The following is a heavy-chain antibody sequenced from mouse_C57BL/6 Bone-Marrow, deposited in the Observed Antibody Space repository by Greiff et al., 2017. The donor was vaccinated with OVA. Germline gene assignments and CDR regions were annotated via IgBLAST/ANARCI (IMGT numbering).Heavy chain of an antibody. D-gene: IGHD2-5*01. CDR1: GYTFTSYW. Sequence: QVQLKQPGAELVKPGASVKLSCKASGYTFTSYWMHWVKQRPGQGLEWIGMIHPNSGSTNYNEKFKSKATLTVDKSSSTAYMQLSSLTSEDSAVYYCARDSNYCYWYFDVWGTGTTVTVSS. V-gene: IGHV1-64*01. J-gene: IGHJ1*03. CDR2: IHPNSGST. CDR3: ARDSNYCYWYFDV.